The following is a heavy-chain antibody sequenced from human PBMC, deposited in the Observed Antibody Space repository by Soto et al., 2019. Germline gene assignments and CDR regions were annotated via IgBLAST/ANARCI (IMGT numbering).Heavy chain of an antibody. Sequence: QITLKESGPTLVKPTQTLTLTCTFSGFSLTTDRVGVGWIRQPPGEALEWLAVIYWDDSKTYRPSLESRLTIHKDTSKNQVALTMTNMASLDTATYYCAHAYGGRSLYWGQGTLVTVSS. V-gene: IGHV2-5*02. D-gene: IGHD1-26*01. J-gene: IGHJ4*02. CDR1: GFSLTTDRVG. CDR3: AHAYGGRSLY. CDR2: IYWDDSK.